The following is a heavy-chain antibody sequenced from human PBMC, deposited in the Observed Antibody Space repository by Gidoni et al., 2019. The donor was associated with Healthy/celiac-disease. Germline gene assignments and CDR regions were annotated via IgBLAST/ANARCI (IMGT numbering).Heavy chain of an antibody. CDR1: GYTFTSYG. CDR2: ISAYNGNT. Sequence: QVQLVQSGAEVKKPGASVKVSCKASGYTFTSYGISWVRQAPGQGLEWMGWISAYNGNTNDAQKLQGRVTMTTDTSTSTAYMELRSLRSDDTAVYYCARVPGRYFDWLSDYYYYMDVWGKGTTVTVSS. CDR3: ARVPGRYFDWLSDYYYYMDV. J-gene: IGHJ6*03. D-gene: IGHD3-9*01. V-gene: IGHV1-18*01.